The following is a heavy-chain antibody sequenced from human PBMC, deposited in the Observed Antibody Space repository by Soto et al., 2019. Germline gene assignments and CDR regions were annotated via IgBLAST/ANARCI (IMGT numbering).Heavy chain of an antibody. CDR1: GYTFTSYD. V-gene: IGHV1-8*01. Sequence: QVQLVQSGAEVKKPGASVKVSCKASGYTFTSYDINWVRQSTGQGLEWMGWLNPNSGNTGYAQKFQGRVTMTRDTSITTAYRELSSLRSEDTAVYYCASWAGYSKWGQGTLVTVSS. CDR2: LNPNSGNT. D-gene: IGHD3-9*01. CDR3: ASWAGYSK. J-gene: IGHJ4*02.